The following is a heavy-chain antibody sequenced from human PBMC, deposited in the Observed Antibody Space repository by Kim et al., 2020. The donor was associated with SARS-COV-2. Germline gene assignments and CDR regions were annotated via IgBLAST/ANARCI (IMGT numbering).Heavy chain of an antibody. V-gene: IGHV3-23*01. Sequence: GGSLRLSCAASGFAFRSYAMTWVRQAPGKGLEWVSGMNGRGDSTHYADSVKGRFTISRDNSKSTLDLQMNSLRDEDTAVYYCAKVGIGGSIAVTGFFAYWGPGTLVTVSS. CDR2: MNGRGDST. D-gene: IGHD6-19*01. J-gene: IGHJ4*02. CDR1: GFAFRSYA. CDR3: AKVGIGGSIAVTGFFAY.